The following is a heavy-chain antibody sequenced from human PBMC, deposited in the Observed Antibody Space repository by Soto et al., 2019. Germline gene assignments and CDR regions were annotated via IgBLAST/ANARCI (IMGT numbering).Heavy chain of an antibody. J-gene: IGHJ4*02. CDR1: GFIFSDYG. CDR2: ITSTSNNI. CDR3: VSPLLKDLRTY. Sequence: EVHLVESGGDLVQPGGSLRLSCAASGFIFSDYGMNWARQAPGRGLEWLSHITSTSNNIYYADSVKGRFTISRDNAKNSLFLQMNSLRVEDTAVYYRVSPLLKDLRTYWRQGTLVTVSS. D-gene: IGHD2-8*01. V-gene: IGHV3-48*01.